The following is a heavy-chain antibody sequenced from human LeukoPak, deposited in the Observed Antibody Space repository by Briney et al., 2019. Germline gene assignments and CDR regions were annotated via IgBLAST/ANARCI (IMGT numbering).Heavy chain of an antibody. J-gene: IGHJ4*02. CDR3: ARDGYNFYFDY. Sequence: SETLSLTCTVSGDSISSYYWSWIRQPPGRGLEWIGYIYSSGSTNYNPSLKSRVTISVDTSNNQFSLKLSSVTAADTAVYYCARDGYNFYFDYWGQGTLVTVSS. CDR1: GDSISSYY. V-gene: IGHV4-59*01. D-gene: IGHD5-24*01. CDR2: IYSSGST.